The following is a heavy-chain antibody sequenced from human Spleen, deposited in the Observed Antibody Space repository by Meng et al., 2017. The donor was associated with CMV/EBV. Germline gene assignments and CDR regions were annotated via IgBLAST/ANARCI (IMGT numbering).Heavy chain of an antibody. CDR1: GFTCSCSP. CDR2: VSGSGANT. D-gene: IGHD3-3*01. CDR3: ANGGEWLFDFDY. Sequence: CAASGFTCSCSPRVWLGQAPGKGLVWVSAVSGSGANTYYTVSVRGRFTISRDNSKNTLYLQMNSLRAEDAAVYDCANGGEWLFDFDYWGQGTLVTVSS. J-gene: IGHJ4*02. V-gene: IGHV3-23*01.